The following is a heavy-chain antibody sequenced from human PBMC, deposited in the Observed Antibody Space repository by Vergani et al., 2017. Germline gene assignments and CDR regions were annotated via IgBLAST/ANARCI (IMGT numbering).Heavy chain of an antibody. V-gene: IGHV3-66*01. Sequence: EVQLVESGGGLVQPGGSLRLSCAASGFTFSSYWMSWVRQAPGKGLEWVSVIYSGGSTYYADSVKGRFTISRDNSKNTLYLQMNSLRAEDTAVYYCARAVGGIQLWFPFDYWGQGPLVTVSS. D-gene: IGHD5-18*01. CDR2: IYSGGST. CDR1: GFTFSSYW. CDR3: ARAVGGIQLWFPFDY. J-gene: IGHJ4*02.